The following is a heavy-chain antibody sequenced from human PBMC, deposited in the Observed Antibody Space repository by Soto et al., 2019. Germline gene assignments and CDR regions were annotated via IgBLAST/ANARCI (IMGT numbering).Heavy chain of an antibody. CDR3: ATQGFGTLHGLVDV. J-gene: IGHJ6*02. Sequence: QVRLQESGPGLVKPSETLSLTCTVSGGSITSITNHYCSWIRQPPGKGLEWIGYISYSGHTSYNPSLKIRVILSVDTSKNQVSLNLASVTAADTAVYYCATQGFGTLHGLVDVWGQGTTVTVSS. D-gene: IGHD1-7*01. CDR1: GGSITSITNHY. CDR2: ISYSGHT. V-gene: IGHV4-59*08.